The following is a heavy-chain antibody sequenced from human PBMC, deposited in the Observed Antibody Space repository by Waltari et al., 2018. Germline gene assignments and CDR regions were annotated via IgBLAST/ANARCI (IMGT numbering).Heavy chain of an antibody. V-gene: IGHV3-23*01. D-gene: IGHD3-3*02. Sequence: EVQLLESGGGLVQPGGSLRLSCAASGFTFSDHAMSWVRQAPGKGLGWDSAITGSGDSTYYAESLKGRFTVSRDKSKNTLYLQMNSLTAEDTAVYYCAKDWRRSLEYLDWLLFALDDWGQGTLVTVSS. CDR3: AKDWRRSLEYLDWLLFALDD. J-gene: IGHJ4*02. CDR1: GFTFSDHA. CDR2: ITGSGDST.